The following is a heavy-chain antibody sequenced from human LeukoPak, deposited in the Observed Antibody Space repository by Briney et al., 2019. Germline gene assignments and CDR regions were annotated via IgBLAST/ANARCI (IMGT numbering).Heavy chain of an antibody. V-gene: IGHV4-39*07. CDR3: ARVPVRGVLPGY. CDR1: GGSISSSSYY. CDR2: IYYSGST. Sequence: SETLSLTCTVSGGSISSSSYYWGWIRQPPGKGLEWIGSIYYSGSTNYNPSLKSRVTISVDTSKNQFSLKLSSVTAADTAVYYCARVPVRGVLPGYWGQGTLVTVSS. J-gene: IGHJ4*02. D-gene: IGHD3-10*01.